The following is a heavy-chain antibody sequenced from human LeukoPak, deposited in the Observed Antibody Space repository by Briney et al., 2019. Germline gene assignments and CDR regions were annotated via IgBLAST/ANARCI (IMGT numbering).Heavy chain of an antibody. CDR1: GGSFSGYY. D-gene: IGHD3-10*01. J-gene: IGHJ4*02. CDR2: INHSGST. V-gene: IGHV4-34*01. Sequence: PSETLSLTCAVYGGSFSGYYWSWIRQPPGKGLEWIGEINHSGSTNYNPSLKSRVTISVDTSKNQFSLNLSSVTAADTAVYYCARVAPSASGNYYSFDYWGQGTLVIVSS. CDR3: ARVAPSASGNYYSFDY.